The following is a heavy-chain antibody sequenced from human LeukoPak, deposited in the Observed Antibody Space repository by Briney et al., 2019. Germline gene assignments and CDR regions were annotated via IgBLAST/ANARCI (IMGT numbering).Heavy chain of an antibody. J-gene: IGHJ2*01. CDR2: ISGSGDDT. CDR3: AKRSPWYFDL. CDR1: GFTFSSYA. Sequence: GGSLRLSCAASGFTFSSYAMSWVRQAPGKGMEWVSAISGSGDDTYYADSVKGRFTISRDNSKNTLYLQMNSLRAEDTAVYYCAKRSPWYFDLWGRGTLVTVSS. V-gene: IGHV3-23*01.